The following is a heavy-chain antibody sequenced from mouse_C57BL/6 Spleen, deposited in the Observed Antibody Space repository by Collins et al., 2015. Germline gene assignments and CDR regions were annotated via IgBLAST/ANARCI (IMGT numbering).Heavy chain of an antibody. Sequence: QVQLQQSGAELVRPGASVTLSCKASGYTFTDYEMHWVKQTLVNGPEWIGGIDPESGGTVHNQKFKGKAILTADKSSSTAYMELRSLTSEDFVVYYCTRGGEDYFDHWGQGTTLTVSS. CDR2: IDPESGGT. J-gene: IGHJ2*01. V-gene: IGHV1-15*01. D-gene: IGHD2-13*01. CDR3: TRGGEDYFDH. CDR1: GYTFTDYE.